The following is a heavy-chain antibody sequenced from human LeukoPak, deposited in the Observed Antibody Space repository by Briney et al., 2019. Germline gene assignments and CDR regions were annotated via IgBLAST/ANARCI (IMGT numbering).Heavy chain of an antibody. V-gene: IGHV1-2*02. CDR2: INPNSGGT. CDR1: GYTFTGYY. CDR3: ARGSPSDDSSGYYALRNFDY. D-gene: IGHD3-22*01. J-gene: IGHJ4*02. Sequence: ASVKVSCKASGYTFTGYYMHWVRQAPGQGLEWMGWINPNSGGTNYAQKFQGRVTMTRDTSISTAYMELSRLRSDDTAVYYCARGSPSDDSSGYYALRNFDYWGQGTLVTVS.